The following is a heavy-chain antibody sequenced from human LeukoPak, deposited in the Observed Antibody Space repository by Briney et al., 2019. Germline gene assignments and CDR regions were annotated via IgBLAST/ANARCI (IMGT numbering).Heavy chain of an antibody. Sequence: SETLSLTCTVSGGSISSYYWSWIRQPAGKGLEWIGYIYHSGSTYYNPSLKSRVTISVDRSKNQFSLKLSSVTAADTAVYYCASWGIGYFDYWGQGTLVTVSS. CDR2: IYHSGST. CDR1: GGSISSYY. V-gene: IGHV4-59*12. CDR3: ASWGIGYFDY. J-gene: IGHJ4*02. D-gene: IGHD6-13*01.